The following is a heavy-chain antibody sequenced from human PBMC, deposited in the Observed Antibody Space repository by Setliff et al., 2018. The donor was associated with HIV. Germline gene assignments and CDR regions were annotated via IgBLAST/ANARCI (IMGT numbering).Heavy chain of an antibody. V-gene: IGHV4-34*01. CDR3: ARGGTAAAGYLDN. J-gene: IGHJ4*02. CDR2: ISHSGTT. CDR1: GGSFSEYY. Sequence: SETLSLTCAVYGGSFSEYYWSWVRQPPGKGLEWLGEISHSGTTNYNPSLKSRLTILVDTSKKQFSVKLPSVTAADTAVYYCARGGTAAAGYLDNWGQGTPVTVSS. D-gene: IGHD6-13*01.